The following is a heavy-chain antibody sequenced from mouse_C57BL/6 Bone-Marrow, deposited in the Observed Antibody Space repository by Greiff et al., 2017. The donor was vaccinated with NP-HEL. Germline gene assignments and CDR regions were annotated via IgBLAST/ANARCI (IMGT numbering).Heavy chain of an antibody. J-gene: IGHJ2*01. CDR1: GYAFTNYL. V-gene: IGHV1-54*01. CDR3: AITGTGYFDY. D-gene: IGHD4-1*01. Sequence: VKLQESGAELVRPGTSVKVSCKASGYAFTNYLIEWVKQRPGQGLEWIGVINPGSGGTNYNEKFKGKATLTADKSSSTAYMQLSSLTSEDSAVYFCAITGTGYFDYWGQGTTLTVSS. CDR2: INPGSGGT.